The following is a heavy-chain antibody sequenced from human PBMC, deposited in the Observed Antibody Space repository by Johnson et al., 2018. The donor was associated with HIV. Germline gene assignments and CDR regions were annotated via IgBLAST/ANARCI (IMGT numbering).Heavy chain of an antibody. CDR3: AKDVGDGYNRWGAFDF. Sequence: QMQLVGSGGGVVQPGRSLRLSCAASGFTFSNYGMHWVRQAPGKGLEWVAVISYDGSNKYYADSVKGRFTISRDNSKNTLYLQMSSLRAEDAALYHCAKDVGDGYNRWGAFDFWGQGTMVTVSS. D-gene: IGHD5-24*01. J-gene: IGHJ3*01. CDR2: ISYDGSNK. V-gene: IGHV3-30*19. CDR1: GFTFSNYG.